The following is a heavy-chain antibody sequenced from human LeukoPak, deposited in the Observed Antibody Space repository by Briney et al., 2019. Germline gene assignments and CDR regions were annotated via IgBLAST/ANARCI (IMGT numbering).Heavy chain of an antibody. D-gene: IGHD2-21*02. CDR2: ISGGGETT. J-gene: IGHJ3*02. CDR1: GFTFSSYG. CDR3: ASPYCGGDCYSTNAFDI. V-gene: IGHV3-23*01. Sequence: TGGSLRLSCAASGFTFSSYGMGWVRQAPGKGLEWVSSISGGGETTYYADSVKGRFPISRDNSKNTLYLQMNSLRAEDTAVYYCASPYCGGDCYSTNAFDIWGQGTMVTVSS.